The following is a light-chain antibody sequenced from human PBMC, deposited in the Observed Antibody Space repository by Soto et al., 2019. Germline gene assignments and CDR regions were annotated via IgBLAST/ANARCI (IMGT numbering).Light chain of an antibody. J-gene: IGLJ1*01. V-gene: IGLV2-14*01. Sequence: QSALTQPASGSGSPGQSITISCTGTSSDVGGYNYVSWYQQHPGKAPKLMIYEVSDRPSGVSNRFSGSKSGNTASLTISGLQAEDEADYYCSSYTSSSTLVFGTGIKVTVL. CDR1: SSDVGGYNY. CDR2: EVS. CDR3: SSYTSSSTLV.